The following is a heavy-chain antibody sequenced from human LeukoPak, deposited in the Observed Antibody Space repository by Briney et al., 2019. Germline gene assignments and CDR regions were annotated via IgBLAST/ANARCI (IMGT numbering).Heavy chain of an antibody. J-gene: IGHJ5*02. Sequence: ASVKVSCKASAYTFTDYYMHRVRQAPGEGLEWMGWINPDSGGTNYARKFQGRVTITRDTSISTAYMELSRLRSDDTAVYYCARDTTSSGWSGFFDHWGQGTLVTVSS. CDR1: AYTFTDYY. D-gene: IGHD6-19*01. CDR3: ARDTTSSGWSGFFDH. CDR2: INPDSGGT. V-gene: IGHV1-2*02.